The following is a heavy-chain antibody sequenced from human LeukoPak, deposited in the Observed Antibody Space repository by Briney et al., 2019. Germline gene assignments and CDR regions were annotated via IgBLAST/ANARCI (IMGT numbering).Heavy chain of an antibody. V-gene: IGHV3-21*01. CDR1: GFTFSSYS. Sequence: GGSLRLSCAASGFTFSSYSMNWVRQAPGKTLDWVSSISSSSSYIYYADSVKGRFTISRDNAKNSLYLQMNSLRAEDTAVYYCARVRDTGYYYDSSAYSPFDYWGQGTLVTVSS. J-gene: IGHJ4*02. CDR2: ISSSSSYI. CDR3: ARVRDTGYYYDSSAYSPFDY. D-gene: IGHD3-22*01.